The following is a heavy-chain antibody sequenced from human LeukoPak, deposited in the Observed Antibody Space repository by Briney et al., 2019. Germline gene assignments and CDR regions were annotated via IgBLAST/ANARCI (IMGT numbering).Heavy chain of an antibody. CDR3: ARANYDILTGYEQNYYYYYMDV. CDR1: GGSFSGYY. Sequence: PSETLSLTCAVYGGSFSGYYWSWIRQPPGKGLEWIGEINHSGSTNYNPSLKSRVTMSVDTSKNQFSLKLSSVTAADTAVYYCARANYDILTGYEQNYYYYYMDVWGKGTTVTISS. J-gene: IGHJ6*03. V-gene: IGHV4-34*01. CDR2: INHSGST. D-gene: IGHD3-9*01.